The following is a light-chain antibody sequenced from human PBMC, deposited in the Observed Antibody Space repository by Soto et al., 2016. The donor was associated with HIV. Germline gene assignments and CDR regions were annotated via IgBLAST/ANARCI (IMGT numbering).Light chain of an antibody. CDR1: QNISHW. CDR2: RAS. Sequence: DIQMTQSPSTLSASVGDRVTITCRASQNISHWLAWYQQRPGKAPNLLIHRASTLESGVPSRFSGSGSGTQFTLTISSLQPDDLATYYCQQYNSYWTFGQGDQGGTQT. J-gene: IGKJ1*01. V-gene: IGKV1-5*03. CDR3: QQYNSYWT.